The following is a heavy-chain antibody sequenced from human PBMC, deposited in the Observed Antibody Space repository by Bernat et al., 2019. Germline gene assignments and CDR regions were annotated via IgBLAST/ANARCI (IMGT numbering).Heavy chain of an antibody. J-gene: IGHJ1*01. CDR2: ISYDGSNE. Sequence: QVQLVESGGGVVQPGRSLRLSCVDSESTFSSYTMHWVRQAPGRGLEWVAVISYDGSNENFADSVKGRFDISRVNRKKTLYLQLNSLRHDDTAVYYCAREIANHDRNSSGWPLGFWGQGTLVTVSS. CDR3: AREIANHDRNSSGWPLGF. V-gene: IGHV3-30*09. CDR1: ESTFSSYT. D-gene: IGHD6-25*01.